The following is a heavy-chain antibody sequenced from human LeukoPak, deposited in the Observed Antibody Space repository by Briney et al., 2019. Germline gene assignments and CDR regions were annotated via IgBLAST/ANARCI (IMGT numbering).Heavy chain of an antibody. CDR3: ARVGYSFSINDWSRTGLGAYPTKYYYYMDV. V-gene: IGHV4-34*01. Sequence: PSETLSLTCAVYGGSFSDYSWTWIRQPPGKGLEWIGEINHSGGTNHNPSLMSRVIMSVATSKTPFSLKVGSVTAADTAVYYCARVGYSFSINDWSRTGLGAYPTKYYYYMDVWGKGTTVTVSS. CDR1: GGSFSDYS. J-gene: IGHJ6*03. D-gene: IGHD5-18*01. CDR2: INHSGGT.